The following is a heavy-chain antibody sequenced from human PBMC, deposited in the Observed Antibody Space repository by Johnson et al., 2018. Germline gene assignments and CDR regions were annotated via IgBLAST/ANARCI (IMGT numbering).Heavy chain of an antibody. CDR3: ARDQDCSSTSCLGMDV. CDR2: IWYDGSNK. J-gene: IGHJ6*02. Sequence: QVQLVESGGGVVQPGRSLRLSCAASGFTFSSYGMHWVRQAPGKGLEWVAVIWYDGSNKYYADSVKGRFTISRDNSKNTLYLQMNSLRAVDTAGYYCARDQDCSSTSCLGMDVWGQGTTVTVSS. D-gene: IGHD2-2*01. CDR1: GFTFSSYG. V-gene: IGHV3-33*01.